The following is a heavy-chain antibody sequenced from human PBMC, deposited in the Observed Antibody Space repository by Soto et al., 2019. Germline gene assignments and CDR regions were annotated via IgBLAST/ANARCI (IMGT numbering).Heavy chain of an antibody. CDR1: GYSISSGYY. D-gene: IGHD6-13*01. CDR3: ARDISIAAAGTGGYFDY. V-gene: IGHV4-38-2*02. Sequence: SETLSLTCTVSGYSISSGYYWGWIRQPPGKGLEWIGSIYHSGSTYYNPSLKSRVTISVDTSKNQFSLKLSSVTAADTAVYYCARDISIAAAGTGGYFDYWGQGTLVTVSS. CDR2: IYHSGST. J-gene: IGHJ4*02.